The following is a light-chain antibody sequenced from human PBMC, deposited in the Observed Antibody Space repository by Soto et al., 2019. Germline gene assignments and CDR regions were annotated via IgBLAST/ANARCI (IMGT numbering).Light chain of an antibody. V-gene: IGKV2-28*01. CDR3: QHYNSYSDA. Sequence: DIVMTQSPLSLPVIPGQPASICCRSSQSLLHSNEHNYLDWYLQKPGQSPHLLIYLGSNRASGVPDRFSGSGSGTEFTLTIISLQPDDFATHYCQHYNSYSDAFGQGTKVELK. CDR1: QSLLHSNEHNY. J-gene: IGKJ1*01. CDR2: LGS.